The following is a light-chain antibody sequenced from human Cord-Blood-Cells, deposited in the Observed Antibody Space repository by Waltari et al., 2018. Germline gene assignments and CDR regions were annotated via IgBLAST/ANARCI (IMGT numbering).Light chain of an antibody. Sequence: SYVLTQPPSVSVAPGKTARINCGGNNIGSKTVHWYQQKPGQAPVLVIYYDSDRHSGIPERFSGSNSGNTATLTISRVEAGDEADYYCQVWDSSSDHVVFGGGTKLTVL. CDR3: QVWDSSSDHVV. CDR1: NIGSKT. V-gene: IGLV3-21*04. J-gene: IGLJ2*01. CDR2: YDS.